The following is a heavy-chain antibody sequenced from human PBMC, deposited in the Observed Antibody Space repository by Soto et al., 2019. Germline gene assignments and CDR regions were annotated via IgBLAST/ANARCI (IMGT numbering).Heavy chain of an antibody. J-gene: IGHJ4*02. CDR3: AKDRGYYGSGSPLDY. V-gene: IGHV3-23*01. CDR2: ISGSGGST. D-gene: IGHD3-10*01. Sequence: EVQLLESGGGLVQPGGSLRLSCAASGFTFSSYAMSWVRQAPGKGLEWVSAISGSGGSTYYADSVKGRFTISRDNSKNTLYLQMNSLRAEDTVVYYCAKDRGYYGSGSPLDYWGQGTLVTVSS. CDR1: GFTFSSYA.